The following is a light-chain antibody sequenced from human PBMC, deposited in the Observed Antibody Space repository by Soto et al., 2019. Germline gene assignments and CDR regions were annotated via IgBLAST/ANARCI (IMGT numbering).Light chain of an antibody. CDR3: QQYGSSPPMYT. J-gene: IGKJ2*01. Sequence: IVLTQSPGTLSSSPGERATLSCRASQSVASRALAWYQQKPGRAPRLLMYSASKRATGIPDRFSGTGSGTDFTLTISRLEPEDFAVYYCQQYGSSPPMYTFGQGTKLEIK. CDR1: QSVASRA. V-gene: IGKV3-20*01. CDR2: SAS.